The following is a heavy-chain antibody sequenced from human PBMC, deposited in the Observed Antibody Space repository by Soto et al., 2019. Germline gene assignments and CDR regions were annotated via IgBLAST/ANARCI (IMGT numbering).Heavy chain of an antibody. Sequence: PGESLKISCKGSGYTFTNYWIGWVRQMPGKGLEWMGIIYPGDSDTKYNPSFQGQVTISADKSITTTYLRWTSLKASDTAISSCAASIFYYGMDVWGQGTKVTVS. CDR2: IYPGDSDT. CDR3: AASIFYYGMDV. CDR1: GYTFTNYW. J-gene: IGHJ6*01. V-gene: IGHV5-51*01.